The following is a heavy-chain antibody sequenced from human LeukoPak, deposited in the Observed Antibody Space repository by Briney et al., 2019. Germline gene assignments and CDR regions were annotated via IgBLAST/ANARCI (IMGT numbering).Heavy chain of an antibody. D-gene: IGHD3-3*01. CDR2: INPNSGGT. J-gene: IGHJ5*02. Sequence: GASVKVSCKASGYTFTSYGISWVRQAPGQGLEWMGWINPNSGGTNYAQKFQGRVTMTRDTSISTAYMELSRLRSDDTAVYYCARDYDFWSGKESTNWFDPWGQGTLVTVSS. CDR3: ARDYDFWSGKESTNWFDP. V-gene: IGHV1-2*02. CDR1: GYTFTSYG.